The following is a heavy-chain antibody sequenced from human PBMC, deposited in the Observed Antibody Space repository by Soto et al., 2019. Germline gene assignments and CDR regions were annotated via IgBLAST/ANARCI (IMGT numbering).Heavy chain of an antibody. V-gene: IGHV4-4*02. CDR1: GGSFTSNNW. Sequence: SETLSLTCAVSGGSFTSNNWWTWVRQPPGQGLEWIGEIYRTGSTNYNPSLKSRVTILLDKSENQFSLKVTSLTAADTAVYYCARDPSLNGGNTNGYIDYWGQGTLVTVSS. J-gene: IGHJ4*02. D-gene: IGHD2-15*01. CDR3: ARDPSLNGGNTNGYIDY. CDR2: IYRTGST.